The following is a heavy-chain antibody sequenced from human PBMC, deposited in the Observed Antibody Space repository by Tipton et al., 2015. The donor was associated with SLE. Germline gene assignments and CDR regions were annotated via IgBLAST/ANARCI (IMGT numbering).Heavy chain of an antibody. CDR2: INHSGST. J-gene: IGHJ2*01. Sequence: TLSLTCTVSGCSISSYYWSWIRQPPGKGLEWIGEINHSGSTNYNPSLKSRVTISVDTSKNQFSLKLSSVTAADTAVYYCALRYFDGQYFDLWGRGTLVTVSS. CDR3: ALRYFDGQYFDL. V-gene: IGHV4-34*01. CDR1: GCSISSYY. D-gene: IGHD3-9*01.